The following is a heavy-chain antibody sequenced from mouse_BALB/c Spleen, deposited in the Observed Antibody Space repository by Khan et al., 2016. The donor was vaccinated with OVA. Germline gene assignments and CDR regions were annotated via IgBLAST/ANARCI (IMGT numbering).Heavy chain of an antibody. CDR1: GYSITSNYA. D-gene: IGHD1-1*01. CDR2: ISYSDST. Sequence: EVQLQESGPGLVKPSQSLSLTCTVTGYSITSNYAWNWIRQFPGNKLEWMGYISYSDSTSSNPSLKSRISITRDTSQNQFFLQLNSVTTEDTATYYCARVYGGDFDYWGQGTTLTVSS. J-gene: IGHJ2*01. CDR3: ARVYGGDFDY. V-gene: IGHV3-2*02.